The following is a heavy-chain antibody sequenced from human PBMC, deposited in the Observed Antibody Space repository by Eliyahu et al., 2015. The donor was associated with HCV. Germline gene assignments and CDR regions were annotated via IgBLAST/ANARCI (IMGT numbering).Heavy chain of an antibody. J-gene: IGHJ6*02. Sequence: QVQLVESGGGVAQPGRSLRLSCAASGFTFSTYGMHWVRQAPGQGLEWVAFIWYDGSNKYYPDSVKGRFTISRDYSKNTVFLQMNSLRVEDTAVYYCAREMEGYNVMDVWGQGTTVTVSS. CDR2: IWYDGSNK. V-gene: IGHV3-33*01. CDR3: AREMEGYNVMDV. D-gene: IGHD3-3*01. CDR1: GFTFSTYG.